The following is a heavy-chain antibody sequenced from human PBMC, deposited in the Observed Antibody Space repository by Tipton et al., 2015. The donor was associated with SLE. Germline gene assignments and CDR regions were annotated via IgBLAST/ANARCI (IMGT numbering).Heavy chain of an antibody. Sequence: TLSLTCTVSGGSISSSSYYWGWIRHPPGKGLEWIGSIYYSGSTYYNPSLKSRVTISVDTSKNQFSLKLSSVTAADTAVYYCARDRETAWELAHFDYWGQGTLVTVSS. J-gene: IGHJ4*02. D-gene: IGHD1-26*01. CDR3: ARDRETAWELAHFDY. V-gene: IGHV4-39*07. CDR2: IYYSGST. CDR1: GGSISSSSYY.